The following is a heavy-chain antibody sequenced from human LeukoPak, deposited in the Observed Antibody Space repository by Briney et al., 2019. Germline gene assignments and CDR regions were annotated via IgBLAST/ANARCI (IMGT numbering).Heavy chain of an antibody. CDR1: GGSISNSRYY. V-gene: IGHV4-39*07. CDR3: AREWGGAFDI. D-gene: IGHD1-26*01. CDR2: IFYGGST. Sequence: SETLSLTCTVSGGSISNSRYYWGWIRQPPGKGLEWIASIFYGGSTHYNPSLKSRVTILVDTSKNQFSLKLSSVTAADTAVYYCAREWGGAFDIWGQGTMVTVSS. J-gene: IGHJ3*02.